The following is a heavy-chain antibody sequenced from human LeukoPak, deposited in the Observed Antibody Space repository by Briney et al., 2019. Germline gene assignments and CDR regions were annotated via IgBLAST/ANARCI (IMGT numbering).Heavy chain of an antibody. CDR2: IRGSGSNT. CDR3: AKGLTGGYSYGYGIDY. V-gene: IGHV3-23*01. J-gene: IGHJ4*02. CDR1: GFTFSNYD. D-gene: IGHD5-18*01. Sequence: GGSLRLSCAASGFTFSNYDLSWVRQAPGKGLEWVSGIRGSGSNTYYADSVKGRFTISRDNSKNTLYLQMNSLRAEDTAVYYCAKGLTGGYSYGYGIDYWGQGTLVTVSS.